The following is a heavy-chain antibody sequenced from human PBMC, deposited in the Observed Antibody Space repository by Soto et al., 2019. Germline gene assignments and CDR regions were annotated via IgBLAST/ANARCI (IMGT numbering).Heavy chain of an antibody. J-gene: IGHJ6*03. D-gene: IGHD3-10*01. V-gene: IGHV4-59*02. Sequence: KPSETLSLTCSFSGDSVTSHYLTWIRQSPGKGLEWIGYMHYTGFAHYNPSLKSRLTISVDRSKNQFTLQLTSVTVEDTAGYYCSKDYGYYYLDVWGKGTTVTVSS. CDR1: GDSVTSHY. CDR2: MHYTGFA. CDR3: SKDYGYYYLDV.